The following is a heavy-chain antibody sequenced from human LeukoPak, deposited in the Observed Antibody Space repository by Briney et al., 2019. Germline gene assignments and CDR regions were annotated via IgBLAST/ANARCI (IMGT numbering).Heavy chain of an antibody. V-gene: IGHV3-30-3*01. CDR2: ISHDGSNE. D-gene: IGHD3-10*01. Sequence: GRSLRLSCAASGFIFSNYVMHWARQAPGKGLDWVSIISHDGSNEYYADSAKGRFSISRDNSGNTLYLQMNGLRAEDTAVYYCARGAYVSDSFPLHYWGLGTLVTVSS. CDR3: ARGAYVSDSFPLHY. J-gene: IGHJ4*02. CDR1: GFIFSNYV.